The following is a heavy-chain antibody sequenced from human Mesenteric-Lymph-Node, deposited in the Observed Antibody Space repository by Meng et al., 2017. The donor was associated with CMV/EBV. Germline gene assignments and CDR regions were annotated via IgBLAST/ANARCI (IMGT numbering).Heavy chain of an antibody. D-gene: IGHD6-13*01. CDR1: GFFSLYY. CDR3: ARWEQLVPVKTLYYYYGMDV. V-gene: IGHV3-21*01. J-gene: IGHJ6*02. Sequence: GGSLRLSCAASGFFSLYYMHWVRQAPGKGLVWVSSISSSSSYIYYADSVKGRFTISRDNAKNPLYLQMNSLRAEDTAVYYCARWEQLVPVKTLYYYYGMDVWGQGTTVTVSS. CDR2: ISSSSSYI.